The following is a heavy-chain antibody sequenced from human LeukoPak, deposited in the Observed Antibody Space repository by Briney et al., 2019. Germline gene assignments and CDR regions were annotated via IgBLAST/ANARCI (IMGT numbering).Heavy chain of an antibody. Sequence: ASVKVSCKASGYTFTGCYMHWVRQAPGQGLEWMGWINPNSGGTNYAQKFQGRVTMTRDTSISTAYMELSRLRSDDTAVYYCARVPIAAAGSGYYYMDVWGKGTTVTVSS. CDR3: ARVPIAAAGSGYYYMDV. J-gene: IGHJ6*03. V-gene: IGHV1-2*02. D-gene: IGHD6-13*01. CDR2: INPNSGGT. CDR1: GYTFTGCY.